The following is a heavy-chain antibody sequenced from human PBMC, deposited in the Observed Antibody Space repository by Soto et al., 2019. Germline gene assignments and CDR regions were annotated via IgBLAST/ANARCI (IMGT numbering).Heavy chain of an antibody. J-gene: IGHJ5*02. CDR2: IFYIGST. CDR1: GGSISSGGYY. V-gene: IGHV4-31*03. CDR3: ASSVFP. Sequence: QVQLQESGPGLVKPSQTLSLTCTVSGGSISSGGYYWNWIRQHPGKGLEWIGYIFYIGSTYYTPSLKSRVTLSVDTSKTQFSLKLNSVTAADTAVYYCASSVFPWGQGTLVTVSS. D-gene: IGHD6-19*01.